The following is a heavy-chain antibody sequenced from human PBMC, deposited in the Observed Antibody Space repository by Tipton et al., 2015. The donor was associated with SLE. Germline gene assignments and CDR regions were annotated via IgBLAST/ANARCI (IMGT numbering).Heavy chain of an antibody. J-gene: IGHJ1*01. D-gene: IGHD1-14*01. CDR3: ARERDVAEGLQR. Sequence: SLRLSCAASGFTFSSYAMHWVRQAPGKGLEWVAVISYDGSNKYYADPVKGRFTISRDNSKNTLYLQMNSLRAEDTAVYYCARERDVAEGLQRWGQGTLVTVSS. CDR2: ISYDGSNK. CDR1: GFTFSSYA. V-gene: IGHV3-30-3*01.